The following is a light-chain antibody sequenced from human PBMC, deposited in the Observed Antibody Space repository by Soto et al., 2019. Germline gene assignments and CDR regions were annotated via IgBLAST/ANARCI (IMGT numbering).Light chain of an antibody. V-gene: IGKV1-5*03. CDR3: QHYNAYPWT. J-gene: IGKJ1*01. CDR2: KAS. Sequence: DIRMTQSPSTLSASVGDRVTITCRASQSISSWLAWYQQKPGKAPKLLIYKASSLETGVPLRFSGSGSGTEFTLTISSLQPDDIATYYCQHYNAYPWTFGQGTQVEIK. CDR1: QSISSW.